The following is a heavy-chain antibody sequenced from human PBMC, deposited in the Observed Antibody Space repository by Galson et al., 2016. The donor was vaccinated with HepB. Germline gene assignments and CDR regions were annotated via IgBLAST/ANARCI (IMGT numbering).Heavy chain of an antibody. D-gene: IGHD3-22*01. CDR2: ITHSGDI. J-gene: IGHJ4*02. V-gene: IGHV4-34*08. CDR1: GFTFSSDY. CDR3: ATLERRPSGHYHFDS. Sequence: LRLSCAASGFTFSSDYMLWARQAPGKGLEWLGEITHSGDINYNPSLKSRVTMSGDTSSSQFSLKMTSVTAADTAMYYCATLERRPSGHYHFDSWGQGTLVTVSS.